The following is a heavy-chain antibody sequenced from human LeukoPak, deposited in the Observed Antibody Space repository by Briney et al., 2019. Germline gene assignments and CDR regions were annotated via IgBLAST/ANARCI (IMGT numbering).Heavy chain of an antibody. CDR3: ARDYNSSSWYSAYYYYYGMDV. J-gene: IGHJ6*02. CDR1: GYTFTGYY. V-gene: IGHV1-2*02. Sequence: ASVKVSCKASGYTFTGYYMRWVRQAPGQGLEWMGWINPNSGGTNYAQKFQGRVTMTRDTSISTAYMELSRLRSDDTAVYYCARDYNSSSWYSAYYYYYGMDVWGQGTTVTVSS. CDR2: INPNSGGT. D-gene: IGHD6-13*01.